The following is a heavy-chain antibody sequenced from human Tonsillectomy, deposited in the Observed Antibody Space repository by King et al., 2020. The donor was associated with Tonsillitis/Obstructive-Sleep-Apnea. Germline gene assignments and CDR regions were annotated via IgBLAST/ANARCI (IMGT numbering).Heavy chain of an antibody. CDR1: GFTFSSYE. J-gene: IGHJ4*02. Sequence: VQLVESGGGLVQPGGSLRLSCAASGFTFSSYEMNWVRQAPGKGLEWVSYISSSGSTIYYVDSVKGRFTISRDNAKNSLYLQMNSLRAVDTAVYYCARDLGVQLWADDYWGQGTLVTVSS. V-gene: IGHV3-48*03. CDR3: ARDLGVQLWADDY. CDR2: ISSSGSTI. D-gene: IGHD5-18*01.